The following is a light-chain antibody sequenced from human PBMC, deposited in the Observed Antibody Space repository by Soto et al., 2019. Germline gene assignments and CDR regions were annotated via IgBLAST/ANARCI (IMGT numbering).Light chain of an antibody. CDR2: GAS. CDR1: QDITKY. J-gene: IGKJ4*01. CDR3: QQSYSAPPT. Sequence: DIQMTQSPSSQSASVGDRVTITCRSSQDITKYLNWYRQKPGEAPKLPIYGASSLRSGVPSRFIGSGYGMDFTLTISRLQPEDFATYYCQQSYSAPPTFGGGTKVEIK. V-gene: IGKV1-39*01.